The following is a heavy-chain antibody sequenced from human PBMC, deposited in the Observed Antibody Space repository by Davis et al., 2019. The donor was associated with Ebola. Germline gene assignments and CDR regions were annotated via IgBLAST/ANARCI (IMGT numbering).Heavy chain of an antibody. CDR2: INPHNGNT. V-gene: IGHV1-18*04. D-gene: IGHD5-24*01. CDR3: ARAQFPSTSDH. CDR1: GYTFTNYG. J-gene: IGHJ4*02. Sequence: AASVKVSCKASGYTFTNYGITWVRQAPGQGLEWMGWINPHNGNTNYAQNLQGRVIMTSDTATTTAYMEVGSLRSDDTAVYYCARAQFPSTSDHWGQGTLVTVSS.